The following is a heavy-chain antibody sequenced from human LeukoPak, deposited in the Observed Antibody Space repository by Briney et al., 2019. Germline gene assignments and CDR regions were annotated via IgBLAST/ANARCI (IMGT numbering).Heavy chain of an antibody. D-gene: IGHD2-21*01. CDR1: GFNFSTYN. J-gene: IGHJ4*02. CDR2: ISSSSSYI. Sequence: GGSLRLSCAASGFNFSTYNMNWVRQAPGKGLEWVSSISSSSSYIYYADSVKGRFTISRDNAKNSLYLQMNSLRAEDTAVYYCARDYAVMDIRWGMDYWGQGTLVTVSS. V-gene: IGHV3-21*01. CDR3: ARDYAVMDIRWGMDY.